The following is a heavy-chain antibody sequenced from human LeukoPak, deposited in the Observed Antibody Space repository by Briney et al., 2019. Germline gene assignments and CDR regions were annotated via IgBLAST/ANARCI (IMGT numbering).Heavy chain of an antibody. J-gene: IGHJ4*02. V-gene: IGHV4-59*01. D-gene: IGHD3-10*01. Sequence: SETLSLTCTVSGGSINSYYWNWIRQPPGKGLEWIGYIYYSGSTNYNPSLRSRVTISLDTSKKQFSLKLSSVTAADTAVYYCAKDGLVWFGELNWGQGTLVTVSS. CDR1: GGSINSYY. CDR3: AKDGLVWFGELN. CDR2: IYYSGST.